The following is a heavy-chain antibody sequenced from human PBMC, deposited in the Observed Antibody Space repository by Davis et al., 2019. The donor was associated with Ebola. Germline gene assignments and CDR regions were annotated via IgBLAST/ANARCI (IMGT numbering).Heavy chain of an antibody. V-gene: IGHV3-74*01. D-gene: IGHD7-27*01. CDR2: INSDGSST. J-gene: IGHJ4*02. CDR1: GFTFSSYW. Sequence: GESLKISCAASGFTFSSYWMHWVRQAPGKGLVWVSRINSDGSSTSYADSVKGRFTISRDNAKNTLYLQMNSLRAEDTAVYYCAKPGATSQYDYWGQGTLVTVSS. CDR3: AKPGATSQYDY.